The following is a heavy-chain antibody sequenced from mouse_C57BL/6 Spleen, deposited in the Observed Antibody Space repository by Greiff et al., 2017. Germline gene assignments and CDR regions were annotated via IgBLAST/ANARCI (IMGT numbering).Heavy chain of an antibody. CDR1: GYTFTSYG. CDR2: IYPRSGNT. Sequence: QVQLKESGAELARPGASVKLSCKASGYTFTSYGISWVKQRTGQGLEWIGEIYPRSGNTYYNEKFKGKATLTADKSSSTAYMELRSLTSEDSAVYFCARSYDGYAMDYWGQGTSVTVSS. J-gene: IGHJ4*01. V-gene: IGHV1-81*01. CDR3: ARSYDGYAMDY. D-gene: IGHD2-3*01.